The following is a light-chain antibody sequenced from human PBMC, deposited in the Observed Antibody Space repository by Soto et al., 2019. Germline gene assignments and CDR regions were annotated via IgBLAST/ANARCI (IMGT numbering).Light chain of an antibody. CDR3: RSYTSSSTRV. CDR2: EVS. CDR1: SSDVGGYNY. V-gene: IGLV2-14*01. Sequence: QSALTQPASVSVSPGQSITISCTGTSSDVGGYNYVSWYQQHPGKAPKLMIYEVSNRPSGFSNRFSGSKSGHTASLTISGLQAEDEADYYCRSYTSSSTRVFGGGTQLTVL. J-gene: IGLJ3*02.